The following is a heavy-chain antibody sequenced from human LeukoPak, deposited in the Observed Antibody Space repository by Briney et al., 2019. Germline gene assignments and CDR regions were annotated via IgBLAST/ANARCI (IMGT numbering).Heavy chain of an antibody. CDR1: GGSISSGTSL. Sequence: SQTLSLTCTVFGGSISSGTSLWSWIRQPPGKGLEWIGYIFHSESTFYNPSLKSRVTISVDRSKNQFSLDLNSVTAADTAVYYCARAPGAAIDWGQGTLVTVSS. CDR3: ARAPGAAID. V-gene: IGHV4-30-2*01. D-gene: IGHD2-2*01. J-gene: IGHJ4*02. CDR2: IFHSEST.